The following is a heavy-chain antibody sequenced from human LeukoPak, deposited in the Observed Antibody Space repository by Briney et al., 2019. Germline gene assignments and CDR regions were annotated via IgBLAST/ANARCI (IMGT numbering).Heavy chain of an antibody. J-gene: IGHJ5*02. CDR3: ARAGLTGRYNWFDP. CDR2: IYYSGST. Sequence: SETLSLTCTVSGGSISSYYWSLIRQPPGKGLEWIGYIYYSGSTNYSPSLKSRVTISVDTSKNQFSLKLSSVTAADTAVYYCARAGLTGRYNWFDPWGQGTLVTVSS. D-gene: IGHD1-20*01. CDR1: GGSISSYY. V-gene: IGHV4-59*01.